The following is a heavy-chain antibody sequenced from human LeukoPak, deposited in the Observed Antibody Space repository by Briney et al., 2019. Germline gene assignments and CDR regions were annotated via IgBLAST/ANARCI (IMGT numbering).Heavy chain of an antibody. J-gene: IGHJ5*02. CDR3: FTGGGS. CDR2: INPDGSQK. D-gene: IGHD6-25*01. V-gene: IGHV3-7*01. CDR1: GVTFKNYW. Sequence: PGGSLRLSCAASGVTFKNYWMNWVRQAPGKGLEWVANINPDGSQKYYVDSVKGRFTVSRDNAKNSLFLQMNSLRVEDAALYYCFTGGGSWGQGTLVTVSP.